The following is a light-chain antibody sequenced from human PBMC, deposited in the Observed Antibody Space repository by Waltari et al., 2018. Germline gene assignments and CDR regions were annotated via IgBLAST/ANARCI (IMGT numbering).Light chain of an antibody. CDR1: QGISIY. V-gene: IGKV1-16*02. Sequence: DIQMTQSPSSLSSSVGDRVTITCRASQGISIYLAWFKQKPGKAPKSLIYGASTLQSGVPSKFSGSGSGTDFTLTISSLQAEDVAVYFCLQYYSRPYTFGQGTKLELK. CDR3: LQYYSRPYT. J-gene: IGKJ2*01. CDR2: GAS.